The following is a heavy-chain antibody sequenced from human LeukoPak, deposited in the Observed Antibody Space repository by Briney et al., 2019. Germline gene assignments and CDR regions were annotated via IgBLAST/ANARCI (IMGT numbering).Heavy chain of an antibody. CDR1: GFTFTDYY. Sequence: GASVKVSCKASGFTFTDYYIHWVRQAPGQGLEWMGWINPNSGGTNYAQKFQGRVTMTRDTSISTAYMELSRLRSDDTAVYYCARVRLRGIAVAGYDYWGQGTLVTVSS. CDR2: INPNSGGT. CDR3: ARVRLRGIAVAGYDY. D-gene: IGHD6-19*01. V-gene: IGHV1-2*02. J-gene: IGHJ4*02.